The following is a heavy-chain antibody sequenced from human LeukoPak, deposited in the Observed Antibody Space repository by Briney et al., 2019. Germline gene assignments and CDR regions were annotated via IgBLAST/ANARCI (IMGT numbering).Heavy chain of an antibody. Sequence: GGSLRLSCAASGFTFSNHSINWVRQAPGKGLEWVSYISSSSSTIYYADSVKGRFTISRDNAKNSLFLQMNSLRAGDTAVYYCASHTGVAATFRPFDIWGQGTMVTVSS. J-gene: IGHJ3*02. CDR3: ASHTGVAATFRPFDI. CDR2: ISSSSSTI. V-gene: IGHV3-48*04. D-gene: IGHD2-15*01. CDR1: GFTFSNHS.